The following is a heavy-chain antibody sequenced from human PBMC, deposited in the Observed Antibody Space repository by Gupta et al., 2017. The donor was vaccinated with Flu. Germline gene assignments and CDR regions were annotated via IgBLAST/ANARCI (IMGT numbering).Heavy chain of an antibody. CDR3: ATAGNYRFDY. Sequence: EVPLVESGGGVIQPGGSLRIACAASGFTFNRSWMHWVRQAAGKGLVWVSRGNADETTINYADYVKGRFTISRDNARSTLYLQMNNLRDEDTAVYYCATAGNYRFDYWGRGTLVTVAS. D-gene: IGHD1-1*01. CDR2: GNADETTI. J-gene: IGHJ4*02. CDR1: GFTFNRSW. V-gene: IGHV3-74*01.